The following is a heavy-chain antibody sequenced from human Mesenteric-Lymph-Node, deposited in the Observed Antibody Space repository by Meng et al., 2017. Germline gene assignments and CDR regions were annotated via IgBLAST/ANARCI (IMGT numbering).Heavy chain of an antibody. V-gene: IGHV7-4-1*02. J-gene: IGHJ4*02. Sequence: ASVKVSCKASGYTFITYAINWVRQAPGQGLEWMGWINTNTGNPTYAQGFAGRFVFSLDTSVSTAYLQISSLKAEDTAVYYCARGHPWYYYDSSGYYSFDYWGQGTLVTVSS. CDR3: ARGHPWYYYDSSGYYSFDY. CDR2: INTNTGNP. CDR1: GYTFITYA. D-gene: IGHD3-22*01.